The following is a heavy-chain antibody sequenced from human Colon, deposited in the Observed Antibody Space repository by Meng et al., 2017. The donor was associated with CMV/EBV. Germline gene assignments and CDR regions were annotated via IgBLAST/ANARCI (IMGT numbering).Heavy chain of an antibody. Sequence: FSGFSLFSSGVGVGWIRQPSGKAPEWLALIYWDGDKRYNPSLRSRLTITKDAYENQVVLTMTNMDPVDTATYYCAHRHNDLDLLFDYWGPGTLVTVSS. V-gene: IGHV2-5*02. J-gene: IGHJ4*02. D-gene: IGHD3/OR15-3a*01. CDR3: AHRHNDLDLLFDY. CDR1: GFSLFSSGVG. CDR2: IYWDGDK.